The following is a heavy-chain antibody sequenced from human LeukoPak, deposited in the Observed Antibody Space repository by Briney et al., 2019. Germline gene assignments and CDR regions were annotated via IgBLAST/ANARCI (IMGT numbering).Heavy chain of an antibody. CDR1: GSTFDNYA. J-gene: IGHJ4*02. V-gene: IGHV3-48*02. CDR3: ASAGIDRGYYFDY. Sequence: GGSLRLSCEASGSTFDNYAMSWVRQAPGKGLEWVSYISSSSSTIYYADSVKGRFTISKDNAKNSLYLQMNSLRDEDTAVYYCASAGIDRGYYFDYWGQGTLVTVSS. D-gene: IGHD2-21*01. CDR2: ISSSSSTI.